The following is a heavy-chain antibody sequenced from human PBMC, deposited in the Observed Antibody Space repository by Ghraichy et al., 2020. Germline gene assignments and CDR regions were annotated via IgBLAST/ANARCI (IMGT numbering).Heavy chain of an antibody. CDR3: ARGPHHRWLQHSYYFDY. D-gene: IGHD5-24*01. J-gene: IGHJ4*02. CDR1: GFTFSSYS. Sequence: GGSLRLSCAASGFTFSSYSMNWVRQAPGKGLEWVSSISSSSSYIYYADSVKGRFTISRDNAKNSLYLQMNSLRAEDTAVYYCARGPHHRWLQHSYYFDYWGQGTLVTVSS. V-gene: IGHV3-21*01. CDR2: ISSSSSYI.